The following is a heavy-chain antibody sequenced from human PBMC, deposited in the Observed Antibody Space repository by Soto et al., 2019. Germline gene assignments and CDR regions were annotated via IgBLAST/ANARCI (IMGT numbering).Heavy chain of an antibody. CDR1: GFTFSSYW. D-gene: IGHD3-9*01. J-gene: IGHJ5*02. V-gene: IGHV3-7*01. Sequence: EVQLVESGGGLVQPGGSLRLSCAASGFTFSSYWMSWVRQAPGKGLEWVANIKQDGSEKYYVDSVKGRFTISRDNAKNSLYLQMNSLRAEDTAVYYCARERYFDWLPNWFDPWGQGTLVTVSS. CDR2: IKQDGSEK. CDR3: ARERYFDWLPNWFDP.